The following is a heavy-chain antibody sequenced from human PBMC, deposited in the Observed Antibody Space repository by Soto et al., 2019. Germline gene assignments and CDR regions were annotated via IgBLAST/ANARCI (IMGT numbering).Heavy chain of an antibody. CDR1: GGTFSSYT. CDR2: IIPILGIA. CDR3: ARGNSGSYHYGMDV. V-gene: IGHV1-69*02. Sequence: QVQLVQSGAEVKKPGSSVKVSCKASGGTFSSYTISWVRQAPGQGLEWMGRIIPILGIANYAQKFQGRVTITADKSTSTAYMELSSLRSEDTAVYYWARGNSGSYHYGMDVWGQGTTVTVSS. D-gene: IGHD1-26*01. J-gene: IGHJ6*02.